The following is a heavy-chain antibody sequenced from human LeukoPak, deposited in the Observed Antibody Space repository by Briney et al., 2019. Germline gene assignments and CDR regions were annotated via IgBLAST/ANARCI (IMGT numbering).Heavy chain of an antibody. V-gene: IGHV3-11*01. Sequence: GGSLRLSCEASRFVFTNYYMSWVRQAPGKGLDWIATIAYDGDTKYYADSAEGRFTISRDNAKNSLSLQMNSLRAEDTAVYFCARAGTYDGYKVLDSWGPGTLVTVSS. CDR1: RFVFTNYY. CDR3: ARAGTYDGYKVLDS. D-gene: IGHD5-24*01. CDR2: IAYDGDTK. J-gene: IGHJ5*01.